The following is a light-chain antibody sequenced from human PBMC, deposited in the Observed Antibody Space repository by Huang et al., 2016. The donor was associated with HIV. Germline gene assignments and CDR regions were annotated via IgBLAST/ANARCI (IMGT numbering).Light chain of an antibody. CDR1: QRLLQSNGYNY. Sequence: DIVMTQSPLSLPVTPGEPASIFCRASQRLLQSNGYNYLDGYLQKPGQSRQCLNYVASKLAAGVPDRFSGSGSGTDFTLKSSRVEAEDVGVYYCMEALQTRTFGQGTKVEIK. J-gene: IGKJ1*01. CDR2: VAS. V-gene: IGKV2-28*01. CDR3: MEALQTRT.